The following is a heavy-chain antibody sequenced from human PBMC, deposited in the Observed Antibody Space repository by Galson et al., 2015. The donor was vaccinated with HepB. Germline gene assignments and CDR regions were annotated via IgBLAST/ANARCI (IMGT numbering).Heavy chain of an antibody. CDR2: ISSSSSYI. V-gene: IGHV3-21*01. CDR3: ARDPKLGSSGWYTWFDP. CDR1: GFTFSSYS. Sequence: SLRLSCAASGFTFSSYSMNWVRQAPGKGLEWVSSISSSSSYIYYADSVKGRFTISRDNAKNSLYLQMNSLRAEDTAVYYCARDPKLGSSGWYTWFDPWGQGTLVTVSS. J-gene: IGHJ5*02. D-gene: IGHD6-19*01.